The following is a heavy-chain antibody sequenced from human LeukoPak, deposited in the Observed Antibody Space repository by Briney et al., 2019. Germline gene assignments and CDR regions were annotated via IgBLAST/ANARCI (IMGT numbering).Heavy chain of an antibody. J-gene: IGHJ4*02. CDR3: ARDHFSGYYDSSGYYVPDY. V-gene: IGHV1-18*01. CDR2: ISAYNGNT. Sequence: ASVKVSCKASGYTFTSYGISWVRQAPGQGLEWMGWISAYNGNTNYAQKLQGRVTMTTDTSTSTAYMELRSLRSDDTAVYYCARDHFSGYYDSSGYYVPDYWGQGTLVTVSS. D-gene: IGHD3-22*01. CDR1: GYTFTSYG.